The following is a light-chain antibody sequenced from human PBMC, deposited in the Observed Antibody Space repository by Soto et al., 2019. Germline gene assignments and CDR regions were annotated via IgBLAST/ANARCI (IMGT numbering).Light chain of an antibody. Sequence: QSALTQPASVSGSPGQSITISCTGTSSDVGGYNYVSWYQQHPGKAPKLMIYDVSNRPSGVSNRFSGSKSGNTASLTISGLHAEDEADYYCSSYTRSSTRCYVFGTGTKLTVL. CDR1: SSDVGGYNY. V-gene: IGLV2-14*01. J-gene: IGLJ1*01. CDR2: DVS. CDR3: SSYTRSSTRCYV.